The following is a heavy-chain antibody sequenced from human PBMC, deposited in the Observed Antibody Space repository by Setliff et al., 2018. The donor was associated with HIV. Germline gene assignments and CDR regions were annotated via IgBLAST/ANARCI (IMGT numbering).Heavy chain of an antibody. CDR3: ARAISAAGIAPFDF. Sequence: SETLSLTCTVSGDPIFIGGYYWSWIRQYPGRGLEWIGYIYYSGTAYYKPSLRSRVTISVDTSMNQFSLNLNSVTAADTAVYYCARAISAAGIAPFDFWGQGTLVTVSS. J-gene: IGHJ4*02. V-gene: IGHV4-31*03. D-gene: IGHD6-13*01. CDR1: GDPIFIGGYY. CDR2: IYYSGTA.